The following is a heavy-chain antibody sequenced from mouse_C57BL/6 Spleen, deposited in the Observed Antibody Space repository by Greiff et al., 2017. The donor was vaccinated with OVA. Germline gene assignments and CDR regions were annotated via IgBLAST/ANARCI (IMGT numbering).Heavy chain of an antibody. J-gene: IGHJ2*01. Sequence: QVQLKESGAELVKPGASVKISCKASGYAFSSYWMNWVKQRPGKGLEWIGQIYPGDGDTNYNGTFKGKATLTADKSSSTAYMQLSSLTSEDAAVYFCARGNWVDYWGQGTTLTVSS. CDR3: ARGNWVDY. CDR2: IYPGDGDT. CDR1: GYAFSSYW. D-gene: IGHD4-1*01. V-gene: IGHV1-80*01.